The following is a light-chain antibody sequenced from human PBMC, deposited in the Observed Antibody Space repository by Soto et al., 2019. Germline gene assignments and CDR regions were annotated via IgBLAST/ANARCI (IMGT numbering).Light chain of an antibody. CDR2: DVN. V-gene: IGLV2-8*01. Sequence: QSVLTQSPSASGSPGQSVTISCTGTSSDVGGYKYVSWYQQHPGKAPKLMIYDVNKRPSGVPDRFSGSKSGNTASLTVSGLQAEEEDDYYSSSYAGSSNVFGTGTKVTVL. CDR3: SSYAGSSNV. CDR1: SSDVGGYKY. J-gene: IGLJ1*01.